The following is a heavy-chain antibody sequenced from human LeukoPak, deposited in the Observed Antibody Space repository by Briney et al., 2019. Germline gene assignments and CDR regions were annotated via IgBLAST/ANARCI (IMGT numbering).Heavy chain of an antibody. J-gene: IGHJ4*02. CDR3: AKQLGYCSDGSCYFPY. D-gene: IGHD2-15*01. Sequence: HSRGSLKLSCAASGFTFSSSAMSWVRQAPGKGLEWVSAISNNGGYTYYADSVQGRFTISRDNSKSTLCLQMNSLRAEDTAVYYCAKQLGYCSDGSCYFPYWGQGTLVIVSS. CDR1: GFTFSSSA. V-gene: IGHV3-23*01. CDR2: ISNNGGYT.